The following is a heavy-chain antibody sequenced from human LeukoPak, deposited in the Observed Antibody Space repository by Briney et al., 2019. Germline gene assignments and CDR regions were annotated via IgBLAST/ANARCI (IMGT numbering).Heavy chain of an antibody. CDR2: INPNSVGT. V-gene: IGHV1-2*02. Sequence: ASVKVSCKASGDTFTGYYMHWVRQAPGQGLEWMGWINPNSVGTNYAQKFQGRVTMPRDTSISTAYMELSRLRSDDTAVYYCARDFGRGYSGYDSNWGQGTLVTVSS. J-gene: IGHJ4*02. D-gene: IGHD5-12*01. CDR1: GDTFTGYY. CDR3: ARDFGRGYSGYDSN.